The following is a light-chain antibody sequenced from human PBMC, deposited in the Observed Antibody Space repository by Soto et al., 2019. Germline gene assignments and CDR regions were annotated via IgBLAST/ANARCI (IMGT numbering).Light chain of an antibody. Sequence: EIVLTQSPGTLSLSPGERATLSCRASQSISSSSLAWYQQKPGQAPRLLIYAASSRVPDIPDRFRGSGSGTDFTLTIRRLEPEDFAVYFCQHYGSSPLFTFGPGTKVDI. J-gene: IGKJ3*01. CDR3: QHYGSSPLFT. CDR1: QSISSSS. CDR2: AAS. V-gene: IGKV3-20*01.